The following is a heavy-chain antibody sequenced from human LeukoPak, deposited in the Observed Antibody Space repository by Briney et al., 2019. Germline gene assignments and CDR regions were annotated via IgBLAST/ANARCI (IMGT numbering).Heavy chain of an antibody. D-gene: IGHD3-10*01. Sequence: GGSLRLSCAASGFTFSSYGMHWVRQAPGKGLEGVAVIWYDGSNKYYADSVKGRFTISRDNSKNTLYLQMNSLRAEDRAVYYCARELEVGYGSGSLDYWGQGTLVTVSS. CDR3: ARELEVGYGSGSLDY. CDR1: GFTFSSYG. CDR2: IWYDGSNK. J-gene: IGHJ4*02. V-gene: IGHV3-33*01.